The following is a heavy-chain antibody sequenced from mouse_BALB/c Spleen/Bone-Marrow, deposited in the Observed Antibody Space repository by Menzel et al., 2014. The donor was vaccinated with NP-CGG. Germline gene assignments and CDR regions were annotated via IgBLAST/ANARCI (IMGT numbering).Heavy chain of an antibody. J-gene: IGHJ4*01. V-gene: IGHV14-3*02. CDR2: IDPANGNT. Sequence: VQLQQSGAELVKPGASAKLSCTASGFNIKDTYMHWVKQRPEQGLEWIGRIDPANGNTKYDPKFQGKATITADTSSNTAYLQLSSLTSEDTAVYYCARGEYYAMDYWGQGTSVTVSS. CDR1: GFNIKDTY. CDR3: ARGEYYAMDY.